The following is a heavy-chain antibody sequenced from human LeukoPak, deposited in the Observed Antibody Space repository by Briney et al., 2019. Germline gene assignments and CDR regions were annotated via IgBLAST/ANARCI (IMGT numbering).Heavy chain of an antibody. CDR2: IYYSGST. V-gene: IGHV4-39*01. CDR1: GGSISSSSYY. CDR3: ARHRSGIAARPTHFDY. J-gene: IGHJ4*02. D-gene: IGHD6-6*01. Sequence: SETLSLTCTVSGGSISSSSYYWGWIRQPPGKGLEWIGSIYYSGSTYYNPSLKSRVTISVDTSKNQFSLKLSSVTAADTAVYYCARHRSGIAARPTHFDYWGQGTLVTVSS.